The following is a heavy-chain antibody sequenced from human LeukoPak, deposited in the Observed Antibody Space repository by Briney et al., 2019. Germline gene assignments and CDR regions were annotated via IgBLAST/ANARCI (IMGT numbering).Heavy chain of an antibody. CDR1: RGTFSSYA. J-gene: IGHJ3*02. CDR2: IIPIFDTA. D-gene: IGHD3-10*01. CDR3: ASPMVRGVITHDAFDI. Sequence: ASVKVSCKASRGTFSSYAISWVRQAPGQGLEWMGGIIPIFDTANYAQKFHGRVTITADESTSTAYMELSSLRSEDTAVYYCASPMVRGVITHDAFDIWGQGTMVTVS. V-gene: IGHV1-69*13.